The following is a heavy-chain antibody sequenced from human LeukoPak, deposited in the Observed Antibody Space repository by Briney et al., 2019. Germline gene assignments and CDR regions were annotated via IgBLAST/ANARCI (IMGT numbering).Heavy chain of an antibody. V-gene: IGHV1-2*02. CDR3: ARDGGHYGSGSYYIDY. CDR2: INPNSGGT. D-gene: IGHD3-10*01. J-gene: IGHJ4*02. CDR1: GGTFSSYA. Sequence: GASVKVSCKASGGTFSSYAISWVRQAPGQGLEWMGWINPNSGGTNYAQKFQGRVTMTRDTSISTAYMELSRLRSDDTAVYYCARDGGHYGSGSYYIDYWGQGTLVTVSS.